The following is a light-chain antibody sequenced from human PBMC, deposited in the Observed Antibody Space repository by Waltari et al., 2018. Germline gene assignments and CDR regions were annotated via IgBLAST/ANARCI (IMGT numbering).Light chain of an antibody. J-gene: IGKJ2*01. CDR3: QQFNNWPPYT. Sequence: EIVMTQSPATLSVSPGERATRPCRASQSVSSNLAWYQQKPGQAPRPLIYGASTRATGIPAGFSGSGSGTEFTLTISSLQSEDFAVYYCQQFNNWPPYTFGQGTKLEIK. CDR1: QSVSSN. V-gene: IGKV3-15*01. CDR2: GAS.